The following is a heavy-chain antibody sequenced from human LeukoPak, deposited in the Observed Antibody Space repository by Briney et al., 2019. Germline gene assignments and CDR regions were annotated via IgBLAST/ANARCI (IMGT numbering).Heavy chain of an antibody. CDR1: GYTFTDYY. V-gene: IGHV1-2*02. CDR2: INPNSGT. Sequence: ASVKVSCKASGYTFTDYYMHWVRQAPGQGLEWMGWINPNSGTHYAQKFQGRVTMTRDTSISTAYMELTRLTSDDTAVYYCARNRWMDYWGQGTPVTVSS. J-gene: IGHJ4*02. CDR3: ARNRWMDY. D-gene: IGHD1-1*01.